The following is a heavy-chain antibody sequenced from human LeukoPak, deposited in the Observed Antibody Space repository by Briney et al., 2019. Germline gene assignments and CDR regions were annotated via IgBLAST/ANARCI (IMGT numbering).Heavy chain of an antibody. CDR3: ARLGPVVPAAESFDY. V-gene: IGHV1-2*02. J-gene: IGHJ4*02. CDR1: GYTFTGYY. Sequence: ASVKVSCKASGYTFTGYYMHWVRQAPGQGLEWMGWINPNSGGTNYAQKFQGRVTMTRDTSTSTVYMELSSLRSEDTAVYYCARLGPVVPAAESFDYWGQGTLVTVSS. CDR2: INPNSGGT. D-gene: IGHD2-2*01.